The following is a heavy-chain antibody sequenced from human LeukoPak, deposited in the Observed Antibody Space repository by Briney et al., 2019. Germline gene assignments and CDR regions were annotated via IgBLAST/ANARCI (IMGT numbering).Heavy chain of an antibody. D-gene: IGHD6-13*01. J-gene: IGHJ6*02. CDR3: AKDSRPYYSSTLYYYYGMDV. CDR1: GFTFSSYA. V-gene: IGHV3-23*01. Sequence: PGGSLRLSCAASGFTFSSYAMSWVRQAPGKGLEWVSAISGSGGSTYYADSVKGRFTISRDNSKNTLYLQMNSLRAEDTAVYYCAKDSRPYYSSTLYYYYGMDVWGQGTTVTVSS. CDR2: ISGSGGST.